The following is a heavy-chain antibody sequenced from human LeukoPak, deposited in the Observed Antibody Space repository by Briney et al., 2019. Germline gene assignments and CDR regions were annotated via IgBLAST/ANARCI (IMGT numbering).Heavy chain of an antibody. Sequence: SETLSLTCTVSGGSINSYYWSWIRQPPGKGLEWIGYIYDSGSTNYNPSLKSRVTISVDTSKNQFSLKLSSVTAADTAVYYCASSGVVITPGEVYWGQGTLVTVSS. D-gene: IGHD3-22*01. CDR3: ASSGVVITPGEVY. CDR2: IYDSGST. J-gene: IGHJ4*02. CDR1: GGSINSYY. V-gene: IGHV4-59*12.